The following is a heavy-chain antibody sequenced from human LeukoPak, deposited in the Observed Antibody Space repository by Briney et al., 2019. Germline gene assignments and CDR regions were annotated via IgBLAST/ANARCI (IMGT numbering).Heavy chain of an antibody. CDR2: IKQDGSDK. CDR1: GFTSSSYW. V-gene: IGHV3-7*01. Sequence: PGGSLRLSRAASGFTSSSYWMSWVRLAPGKGRAWVANIKQDGSDKDNVDCMTGRFTISRDNAKNTLYLQINSLSAEDTAVYYCARVGPREFYYYGRFLNACDIWGQGTMVTVSS. CDR3: ARVGPREFYYYGRFLNACDI. D-gene: IGHD3-10*01. J-gene: IGHJ3*02.